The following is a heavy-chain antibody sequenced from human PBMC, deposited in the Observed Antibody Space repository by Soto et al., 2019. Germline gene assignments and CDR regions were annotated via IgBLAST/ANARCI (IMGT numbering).Heavy chain of an antibody. V-gene: IGHV1-18*01. D-gene: IGHD3-10*01. Sequence: ASVKVSCKASGYTFTSYGISWVRQAPGQGLEWMGWISAYNGNTNYAQKLQGRVTMTTDTSTSTDYMELRSLRSDDTAVYYCARDGMMSIVSYGSGSYDSWGQGTLVPVSS. J-gene: IGHJ5*02. CDR3: ARDGMMSIVSYGSGSYDS. CDR2: ISAYNGNT. CDR1: GYTFTSYG.